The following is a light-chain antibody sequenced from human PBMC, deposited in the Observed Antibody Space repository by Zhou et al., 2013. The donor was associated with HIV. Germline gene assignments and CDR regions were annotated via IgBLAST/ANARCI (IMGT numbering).Light chain of an antibody. CDR1: QGISSA. V-gene: IGKV1-13*02. Sequence: AIQLTQSPSSLSAFVGDTVTITCRASQGISSALAWYHQKPGKAPRLLMFDGSTLASGVPSRFSGSGYGTSFTLTISSLQPEDFATYYCQQANSFPLTFGGGTKVEIK. J-gene: IGKJ4*01. CDR3: QQANSFPLT. CDR2: DGS.